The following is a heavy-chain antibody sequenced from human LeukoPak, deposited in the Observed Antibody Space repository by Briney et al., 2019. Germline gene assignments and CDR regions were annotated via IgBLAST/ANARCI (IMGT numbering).Heavy chain of an antibody. CDR2: IDTNTGNP. J-gene: IGHJ4*02. V-gene: IGHV7-4-1*02. CDR3: ANCYDSSGFFAY. Sequence: ASVKVSCKASGYTFTSYGISWVRQASGQGLEYMGWIDTNTGNPTYAQGFTGRFVFSLDTSVSTAYLQISSLKAEDSAIYFCANCYDSSGFFAYWGQGTLVTVSS. D-gene: IGHD3-22*01. CDR1: GYTFTSYG.